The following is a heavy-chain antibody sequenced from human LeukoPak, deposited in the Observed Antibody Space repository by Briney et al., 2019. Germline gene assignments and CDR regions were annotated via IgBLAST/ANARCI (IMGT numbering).Heavy chain of an antibody. CDR2: IHTSGST. J-gene: IGHJ4*02. CDR1: GDSISNYY. Sequence: PSETLSLTCTVSGDSISNYYWSWIRQTPGKGLEWIGYIHTSGSTYYNPSLKSRVTISVDTSKNQFSLKLSSVTAADTAVYYCARYCSSTTCYTRGGDYWGQGTLVTVSS. CDR3: ARYCSSTTCYTRGGDY. D-gene: IGHD2-2*02. V-gene: IGHV4-4*09.